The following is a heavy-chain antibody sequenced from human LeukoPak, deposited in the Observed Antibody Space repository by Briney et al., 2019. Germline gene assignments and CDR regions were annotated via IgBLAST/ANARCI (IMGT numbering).Heavy chain of an antibody. Sequence: SETLSLTCTVSGGSMSSNYCSWIRQPPGKGLEFIGYIHYSGSTNYNPSLKSRVTISVDTSKNHFPLKLSSVTAADTAVYYCARTGYGDHFNLWGRGTLVTVSS. V-gene: IGHV4-59*08. CDR2: IHYSGST. J-gene: IGHJ2*01. CDR1: GGSMSSNY. CDR3: ARTGYGDHFNL. D-gene: IGHD4-17*01.